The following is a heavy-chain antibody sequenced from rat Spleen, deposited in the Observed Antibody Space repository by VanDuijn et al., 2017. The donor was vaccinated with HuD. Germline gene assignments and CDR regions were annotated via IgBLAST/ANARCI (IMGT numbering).Heavy chain of an antibody. CDR3: ARGDYSSPRGGC. V-gene: IGHV2-13*01. D-gene: IGHD1-2*01. CDR1: GFSLSSYG. Sequence: QVQLKESGPGLVQPSQTLSLTCTVSGFSLSSYGVLWVRQPPGKGLEWMGGIWGDGSTKYNSAYKSRLSISRDTSKSQVYLEMNSLQTEDTATYYCARGDYSSPRGGCWGQGVMVTVSS. CDR2: IWGDGST. J-gene: IGHJ2*01.